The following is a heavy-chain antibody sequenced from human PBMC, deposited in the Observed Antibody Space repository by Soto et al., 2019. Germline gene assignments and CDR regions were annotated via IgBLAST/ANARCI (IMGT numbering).Heavy chain of an antibody. CDR3: AMGDHYFAY. V-gene: IGHV3-33*05. Sequence: GGSLRLSCATSGFTFSTSGMHWVRQAPGKGLEWVAVLSFDESYKYYTESAKGRFTISRDISKNTLYLQMSSLRAEDTAVYYFAMGDHYFAYWGQGTPVTVSS. D-gene: IGHD2-21*01. CDR1: GFTFSTSG. CDR2: LSFDESYK. J-gene: IGHJ4*02.